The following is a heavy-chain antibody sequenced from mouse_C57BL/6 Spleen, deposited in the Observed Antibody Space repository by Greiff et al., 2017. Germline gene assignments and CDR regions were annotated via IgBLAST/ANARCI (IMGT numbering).Heavy chain of an antibody. J-gene: IGHJ1*03. CDR3: ARVYYGFWYFDV. V-gene: IGHV1-42*01. CDR2: INPSTGVT. CDR1: GYSFTGYY. D-gene: IGHD2-2*01. Sequence: EVQLQQSGPELVKPGASVKISCKASGYSFTGYYMNWVKQSPEKSLEWIGEINPSTGVTTYNQKFKAKATLTLYKSSSTAYMQLKCLTSEDSAVYYCARVYYGFWYFDVWGTGTTVTVSS.